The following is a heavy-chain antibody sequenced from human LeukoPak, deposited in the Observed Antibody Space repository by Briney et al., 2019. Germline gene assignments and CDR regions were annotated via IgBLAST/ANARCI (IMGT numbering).Heavy chain of an antibody. V-gene: IGHV1-2*02. Sequence: ASVKVSCKASGYTFTGYYMHWVRQAPGQGLEWMGWINPNSGGTNYAQKFQGRVTMTRDTSICTAYMELGRLRSDDTAVYYCARDDLVAATRGDYWGQGTLVTVSS. CDR2: INPNSGGT. CDR3: ARDDLVAATRGDY. D-gene: IGHD2-15*01. J-gene: IGHJ4*02. CDR1: GYTFTGYY.